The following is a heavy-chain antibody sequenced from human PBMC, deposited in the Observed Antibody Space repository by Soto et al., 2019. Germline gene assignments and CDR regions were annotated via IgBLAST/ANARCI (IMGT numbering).Heavy chain of an antibody. CDR2: IYYSGST. D-gene: IGHD2-8*01. Sequence: QVRLQESGPGLVRPSQTLSLTCTVSGDSLSSGGYYCSWIRQLPGKGLEWIGFIYYSGSTFYNPSLRSRVTMSADASKNQISLKLSSVTAADTAVYYCAKTKTPHVRNGMDVWGQGTTGTVSS. J-gene: IGHJ6*02. V-gene: IGHV4-31*04. CDR1: GDSLSSGGYY. CDR3: AKTKTPHVRNGMDV.